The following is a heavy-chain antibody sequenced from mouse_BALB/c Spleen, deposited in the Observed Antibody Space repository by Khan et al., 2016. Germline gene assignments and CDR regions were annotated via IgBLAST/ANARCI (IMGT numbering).Heavy chain of an antibody. CDR2: IWSGGST. CDR1: GFSLTSFG. Sequence: VQLQESGPGLVRPSQSLSITCTVSGFSLTSFGVHWVRQSPGKDLEWLGVIWSGGSTAYNAAFISRLTISKDTSKSQVFFKMNSLQANDTAIYYCARNYDFYFDFWGQGTTLTVSS. V-gene: IGHV2-2*02. CDR3: ARNYDFYFDF. D-gene: IGHD2-4*01. J-gene: IGHJ2*01.